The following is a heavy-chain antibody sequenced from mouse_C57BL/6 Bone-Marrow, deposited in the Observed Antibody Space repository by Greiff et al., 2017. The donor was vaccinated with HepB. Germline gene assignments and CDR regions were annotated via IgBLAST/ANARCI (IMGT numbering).Heavy chain of an antibody. CDR2: IWSGGST. D-gene: IGHD2-4*01. CDR1: GFSLTRYG. CDR3: AKAYDYGAWFAY. Sequence: VQLQESGPGLVQPSQSLSITCIVPGFSLTRYGVHWVRQYPGTGLEWRGVIWSGGSTDYNADFMSRLSITKDNSKSKVFFKMNSLQADDTAIYYCAKAYDYGAWFAYWGQGTLVTVSA. J-gene: IGHJ3*01. V-gene: IGHV2-5*01.